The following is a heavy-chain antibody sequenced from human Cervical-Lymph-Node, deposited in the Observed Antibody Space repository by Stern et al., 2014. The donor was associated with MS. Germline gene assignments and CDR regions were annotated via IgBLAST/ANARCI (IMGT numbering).Heavy chain of an antibody. V-gene: IGHV3-21*01. CDR2: ITSSSSYI. Sequence: EVQLVQSGGGLVKPGGSLRLSCVASGFTFSSYSMSWVRQAPGKGLEWVSSITSSSSYIYYADSVKGRFTISRDNAKNSLYLQMNSLRAEDTAVYYCARYVPAGDYGMDVWGQGTTATVSS. CDR3: ARYVPAGDYGMDV. J-gene: IGHJ6*02. D-gene: IGHD2-2*01. CDR1: GFTFSSYS.